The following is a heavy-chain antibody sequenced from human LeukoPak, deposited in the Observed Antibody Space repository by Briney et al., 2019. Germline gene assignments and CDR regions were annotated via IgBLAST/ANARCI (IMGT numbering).Heavy chain of an antibody. CDR3: ARGIAVADTGFFDY. J-gene: IGHJ4*02. D-gene: IGHD6-19*01. Sequence: GGSLRLSCAASGFTFSSYAMSWVRQAPGKGLEWVSAISDSGGSTYYADSVKGRFTISRDNSKSTLYLQMNSLRVEDTAVYYCARGIAVADTGFFDYWGQGTLVTVSS. CDR1: GFTFSSYA. CDR2: ISDSGGST. V-gene: IGHV3-23*01.